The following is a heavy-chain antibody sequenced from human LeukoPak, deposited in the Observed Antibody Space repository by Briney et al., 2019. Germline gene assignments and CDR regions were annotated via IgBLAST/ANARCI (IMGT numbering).Heavy chain of an antibody. J-gene: IGHJ4*02. CDR3: TRLGRYYFDY. CDR2: IRSKDNNYAT. CDR1: GFTLSASA. Sequence: GGSLRLSCAASGFTLSASAMTWSPRPSGKGLGGVGHIRSKDNNYATAYAASVKGRFTISRDDSNNTAYLQMNSLKTEDTAVYYCTRLGRYYFDYWGQGTLVTVSS. V-gene: IGHV3-73*01.